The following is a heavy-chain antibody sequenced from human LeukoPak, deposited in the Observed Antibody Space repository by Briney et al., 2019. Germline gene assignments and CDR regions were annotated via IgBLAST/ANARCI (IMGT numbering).Heavy chain of an antibody. J-gene: IGHJ6*03. CDR1: GFTFSSYS. Sequence: PGGSLRLSCAASGFTFSSYSMNWVRQAPGKGLEWVSSISSSSSYIYYADSVKGRFTISRDNAKNSLYLQMNSLRAEDTAVYYCAREERYYDFWSGFSYMDVWGKGATVTVSS. V-gene: IGHV3-21*01. D-gene: IGHD3-3*01. CDR3: AREERYYDFWSGFSYMDV. CDR2: ISSSSSYI.